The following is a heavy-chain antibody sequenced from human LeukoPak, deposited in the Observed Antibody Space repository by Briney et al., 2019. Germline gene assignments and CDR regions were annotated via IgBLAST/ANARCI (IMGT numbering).Heavy chain of an antibody. CDR1: GGSISSGDYY. Sequence: SQTLSLTCTVSGGSISSGDYYWSWIRQPPGKGLEWIGYIYYSGSTYYNPSLKSRVTISVDTSKNQFSLKLSSVTAADTAVYYCARAYYGSGSYPPPGYYYGMDVWGQGTTVTVSS. J-gene: IGHJ6*02. CDR2: IYYSGST. V-gene: IGHV4-30-4*01. CDR3: ARAYYGSGSYPPPGYYYGMDV. D-gene: IGHD3-10*01.